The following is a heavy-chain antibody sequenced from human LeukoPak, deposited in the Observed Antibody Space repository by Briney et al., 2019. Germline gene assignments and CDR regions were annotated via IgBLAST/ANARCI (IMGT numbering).Heavy chain of an antibody. D-gene: IGHD1-26*01. CDR3: IRGTVGAPGNDY. CDR1: GFTFSSYW. Sequence: QTGGSLRLSCAASGFTFSSYWMHWVRHAPGKGLVWVSRIDTDGSFTSYADSVRGRFTISRDNAKNTLYLQMSSLRAEDTAVYYCIRGTVGAPGNDYWGQGTLVTVSS. J-gene: IGHJ4*02. V-gene: IGHV3-74*01. CDR2: IDTDGSFT.